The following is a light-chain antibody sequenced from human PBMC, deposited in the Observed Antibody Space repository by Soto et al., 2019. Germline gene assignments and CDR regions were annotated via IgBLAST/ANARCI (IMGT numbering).Light chain of an antibody. V-gene: IGLV2-14*01. Sequence: QSVLTQPASVSGSPGQSIAISCTGSGSDVGGYNYVSWYQQHPGKAPKLIIYGVSHRPSGVSPRFSASRSAYTASLTISGLPHEDEADYYCSSFTSSYFYVFGPGTKLTVL. J-gene: IGLJ1*01. CDR3: SSFTSSYFYV. CDR1: GSDVGGYNY. CDR2: GVS.